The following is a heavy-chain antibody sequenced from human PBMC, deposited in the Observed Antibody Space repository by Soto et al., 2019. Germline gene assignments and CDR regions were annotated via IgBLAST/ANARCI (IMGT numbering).Heavy chain of an antibody. V-gene: IGHV1-2*02. CDR3: ARVLRFLEWLSPPSY. D-gene: IGHD3-3*01. J-gene: IGHJ4*02. CDR1: GYTFTGYY. CDR2: INPNSGGT. Sequence: ASVKVSCKASGYTFTGYYMHWVRQAPGQGLEWMGWINPNSGGTNYAQKFQGRVTMTRDTSISTAYMELSRLRSDDTAVYYCARVLRFLEWLSPPSYWGQGTLVTVSS.